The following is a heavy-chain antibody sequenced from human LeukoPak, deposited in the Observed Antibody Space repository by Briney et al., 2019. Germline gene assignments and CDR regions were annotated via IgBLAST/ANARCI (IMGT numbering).Heavy chain of an antibody. CDR3: ARAVRFLNAALNWFDP. Sequence: PSETLSLTCAVSGGSISSGGYSWSWIRQPPGKGLEWIGYIYHSGSTYYNLSLKSRVTISVDRSKNQFSLKLSSVTAADTAVYYCARAVRFLNAALNWFDPWGQGTLVTVSS. D-gene: IGHD3-3*01. V-gene: IGHV4-30-2*01. CDR2: IYHSGST. CDR1: GGSISSGGYS. J-gene: IGHJ5*02.